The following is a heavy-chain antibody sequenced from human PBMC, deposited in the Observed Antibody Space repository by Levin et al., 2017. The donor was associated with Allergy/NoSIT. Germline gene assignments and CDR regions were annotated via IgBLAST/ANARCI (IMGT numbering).Heavy chain of an antibody. CDR2: ISYDGSNK. V-gene: IGHV3-30*03. J-gene: IGHJ4*02. D-gene: IGHD4-17*01. Sequence: GGSLRLSCAASGFTFSSYGMHWVRQAPGKGLEWVAVISYDGSNKYYADSVKGRFTISRDNSKNTLYLQMNSLRAEDTAVYYCARSPDDYGDLDYWGQGTLVTVSS. CDR3: ARSPDDYGDLDY. CDR1: GFTFSSYG.